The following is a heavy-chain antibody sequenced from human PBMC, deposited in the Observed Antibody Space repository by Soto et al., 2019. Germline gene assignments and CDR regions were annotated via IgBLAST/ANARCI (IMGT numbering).Heavy chain of an antibody. CDR3: ARGGYYDSIGAGAFDI. CDR1: GFTFSSYD. V-gene: IGHV3-13*01. D-gene: IGHD3-22*01. CDR2: IGTAGDT. J-gene: IGHJ3*02. Sequence: EVQLVESGGGLVQPGGSLRLSCAASGFTFSSYDMHWVRQATGKGLEWVSAIGTAGDTYYPGYVKGRFTISRENAKNSLYIQMNSLRAGDTAVYYCARGGYYDSIGAGAFDIWGQGTMVTVSS.